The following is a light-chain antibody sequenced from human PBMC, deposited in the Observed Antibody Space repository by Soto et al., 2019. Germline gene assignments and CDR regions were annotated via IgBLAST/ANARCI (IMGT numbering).Light chain of an antibody. J-gene: IGKJ5*01. CDR1: QRISTW. V-gene: IGKV1-39*01. CDR3: QQSYSTPPIT. Sequence: DIQMTQSPSTLSASVGDGVTITCRASQRISTWLAWYQQKPGKAPKLLIYAASSLQSGVPSRFSGSGSGTDFTLTISSLQPEDFATYYCQQSYSTPPITFGQGTRLEIK. CDR2: AAS.